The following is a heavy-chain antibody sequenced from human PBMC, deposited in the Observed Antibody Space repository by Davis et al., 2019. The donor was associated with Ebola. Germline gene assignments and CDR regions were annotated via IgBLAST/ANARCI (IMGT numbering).Heavy chain of an antibody. CDR2: INPNSGGT. CDR1: GYTFTGYY. J-gene: IGHJ4*02. Sequence: ASVKVSCKASGYTFTGYYMHWVRQAPGQGLEWMGWINPNSGGTNYAQKFQGWVTMTRDTSISTAYMELSRLRSDDTAVYYCARGGGSGSYYLFDYWGQGTLVTVSS. D-gene: IGHD3-10*01. CDR3: ARGGGSGSYYLFDY. V-gene: IGHV1-2*04.